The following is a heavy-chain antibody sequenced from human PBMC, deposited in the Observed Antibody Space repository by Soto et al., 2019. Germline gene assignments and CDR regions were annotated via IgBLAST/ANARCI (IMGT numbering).Heavy chain of an antibody. J-gene: IGHJ5*02. CDR3: AKDHVGGSYSFDP. V-gene: IGHV3-23*01. CDR1: GFTFSSYA. CDR2: ISGSGGST. D-gene: IGHD1-26*01. Sequence: EVQLLESGGGLVQPGGSLRLSCAASGFTFSSYAMSWVRQAPGKGLEWVSAISGSGGSTYYADSVKGRFTISRDNSKNALYLQMNSLRAGDTAVYYCAKDHVGGSYSFDPWGQGTLVTVSS.